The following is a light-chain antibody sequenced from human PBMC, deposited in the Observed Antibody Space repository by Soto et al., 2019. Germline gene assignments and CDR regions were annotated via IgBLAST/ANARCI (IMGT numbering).Light chain of an antibody. CDR3: QQYGTSPPT. CDR1: QSVSSSY. CDR2: GAS. Sequence: EIVLTQSPVTLSLSPGERATLSCRASQSVSSSYLAWYQQKPGQAPRLLIYGASSRATGIPDRFSGSGSGTDFTLTISRLEPEDFAVYNCQQYGTSPPTFGQGTKVDIK. V-gene: IGKV3-20*01. J-gene: IGKJ1*01.